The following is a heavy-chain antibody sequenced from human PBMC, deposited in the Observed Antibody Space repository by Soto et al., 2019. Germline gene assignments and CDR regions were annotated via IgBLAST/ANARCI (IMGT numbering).Heavy chain of an antibody. CDR2: MSYDGSNT. D-gene: IGHD6-25*01. Sequence: QVQLVESGGGVVQPGRSLRLSCAASGFTFSTYAMHWVRQAPGKGLEWVALMSYDGSNTYYADSVRGRFTISRDNSKNTLSLQMNSLRVEDTAVYYCARGHTSGYYCFAYWGQGTLVTVSS. V-gene: IGHV3-30-3*01. CDR3: ARGHTSGYYCFAY. J-gene: IGHJ4*02. CDR1: GFTFSTYA.